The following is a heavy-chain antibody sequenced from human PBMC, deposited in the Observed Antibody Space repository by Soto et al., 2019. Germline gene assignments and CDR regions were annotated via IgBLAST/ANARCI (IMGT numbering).Heavy chain of an antibody. J-gene: IGHJ4*02. D-gene: IGHD3-9*01. CDR2: ISGSGGST. V-gene: IGHV3-23*01. CDR3: AKERYDILTGRYGY. CDR1: GVTFSSYA. Sequence: GGSLRLSCAASGVTFSSYAMSWVRQAPGKGLEWVSAISGSGGSTYYADSVKGRFTISRDNSKNTLYLQMNSLRAEDTAVYYCAKERYDILTGRYGYWGQGTLVTVS.